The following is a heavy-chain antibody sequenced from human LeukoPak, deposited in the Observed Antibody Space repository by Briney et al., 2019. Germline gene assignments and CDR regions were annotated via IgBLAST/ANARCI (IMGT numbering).Heavy chain of an antibody. J-gene: IGHJ4*02. CDR3: ARMRSGRYLDY. CDR1: GSTLSGYS. V-gene: IGHV3-48*04. CDR2: ISSGSGSI. Sequence: PGGSLRLSCVASGSTLSGYSMNWVRQAPGKGLEWISYISSGSGSIYYADSVKGRFTISRDNAENSLYLQMNSLRAKDTAVYYCARMRSGRYLDYWGQGTLVTVSS. D-gene: IGHD1-26*01.